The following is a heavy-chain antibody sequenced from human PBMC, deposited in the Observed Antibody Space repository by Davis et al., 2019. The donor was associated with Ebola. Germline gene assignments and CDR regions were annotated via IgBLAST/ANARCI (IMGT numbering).Heavy chain of an antibody. V-gene: IGHV4-39*01. CDR3: ARGLTYYYDSSGYY. CDR2: IYYSGST. D-gene: IGHD3-22*01. CDR1: GGSISSSSYY. Sequence: LRLSCTVSGGSISSSSYYWGWIRQPPGKGLEWIGSIYYSGSTYYNPSLKSRVTISVDTSKNQFSLKLSSVTAADTAVYYCARGLTYYYDSSGYYWGQGTLVTVSS. J-gene: IGHJ4*02.